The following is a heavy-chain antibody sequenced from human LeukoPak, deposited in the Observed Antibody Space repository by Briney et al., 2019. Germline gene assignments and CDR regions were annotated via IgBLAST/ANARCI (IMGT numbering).Heavy chain of an antibody. CDR2: ISSSSSYI. CDR1: GFTFSSYS. Sequence: GGSLRLSCAASGFTFSSYSMNWVRQAPGKGLEWVSSISSSSSYIYYADSVKGRFTISRDNAKNSLYLQMDSLRAEDTAVYYCARDLPYYYDSSGAVAAFDIWGQGTMVTVSS. V-gene: IGHV3-21*01. D-gene: IGHD3-22*01. J-gene: IGHJ3*02. CDR3: ARDLPYYYDSSGAVAAFDI.